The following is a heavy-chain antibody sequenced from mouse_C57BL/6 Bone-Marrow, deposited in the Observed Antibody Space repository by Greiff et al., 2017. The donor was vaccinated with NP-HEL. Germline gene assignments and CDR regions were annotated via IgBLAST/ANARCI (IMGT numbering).Heavy chain of an antibody. J-gene: IGHJ2*01. D-gene: IGHD2-4*01. Sequence: QVQLQQPGAELVMPGASVKLSCKASGYTFTSYWMHWVKQRPGQGLEWIGEIDPSDSYTNYNQKFKGKSTLTVEKSSSTAYMQLTSLTSYDSAVYYCARVSGYDYGFYYWGQGTTLTVSS. CDR1: GYTFTSYW. CDR3: ARVSGYDYGFYY. CDR2: IDPSDSYT. V-gene: IGHV1-69*01.